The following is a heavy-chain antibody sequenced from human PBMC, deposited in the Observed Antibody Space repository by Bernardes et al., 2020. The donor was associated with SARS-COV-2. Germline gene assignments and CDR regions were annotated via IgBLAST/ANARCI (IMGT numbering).Heavy chain of an antibody. CDR3: ARDPSAAVEYFFNY. Sequence: GGSLRLSCAASGFNFRDYRMNWVRQAPGKGLEWVSSISGSSSYTYYADSVKGRFTISRDNAKNSLYLQMNSLRSEDTAVYYCARDPSAAVEYFFNYWGQGTLVTVSS. J-gene: IGHJ4*02. V-gene: IGHV3-21*01. CDR1: GFNFRDYR. CDR2: ISGSSSYT. D-gene: IGHD6-25*01.